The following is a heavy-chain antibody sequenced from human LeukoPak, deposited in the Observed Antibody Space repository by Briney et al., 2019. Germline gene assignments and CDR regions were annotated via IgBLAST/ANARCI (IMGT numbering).Heavy chain of an antibody. CDR2: INHSGST. CDR1: GGSFSGYY. V-gene: IGHV4-34*01. CDR3: ARGGMVRGVIKAVDY. J-gene: IGHJ4*02. D-gene: IGHD3-10*01. Sequence: SETLSLTCAVYGGSFSGYYWSWIRQPPGKGLEWIGEINHSGSTDYNPSLKSRITISVDTSKNQFSLKLSSVTAADTAVYYCARGGMVRGVIKAVDYWGQATLVTVSS.